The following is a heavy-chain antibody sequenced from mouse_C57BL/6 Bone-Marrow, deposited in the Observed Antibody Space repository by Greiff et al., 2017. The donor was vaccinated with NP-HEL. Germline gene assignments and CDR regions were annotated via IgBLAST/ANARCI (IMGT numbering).Heavy chain of an antibody. CDR3: TRPGSSYPFAY. CDR1: GFTFSSYA. CDR2: ISSGGDYI. D-gene: IGHD1-1*01. J-gene: IGHJ3*01. V-gene: IGHV5-9-1*02. Sequence: EVNVVESGEGLVKPGGSLKLSCAASGFTFSSYAMSWVRQTPEKRLEWVAYISSGGDYIYYADTVKGRFTISRDNARNTLYLQMSSLKSEDTAMYYCTRPGSSYPFAYWGQGTLVTVSA.